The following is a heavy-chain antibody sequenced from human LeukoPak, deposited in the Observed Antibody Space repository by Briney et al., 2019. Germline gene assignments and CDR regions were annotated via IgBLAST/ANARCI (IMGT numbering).Heavy chain of an antibody. CDR1: GGSFSGYY. D-gene: IGHD3-3*01. CDR2: INPSRNT. Sequence: PSETLSLTCAVFGGSFSGYYWNWIRQPPGKGLEWIGQINPSRNTNYNPSLKRRATKSVDTSKKHFSLKLSSVTAADTAVYYCARRYDFWSGYPPPLDYWGQGTLVTVSS. V-gene: IGHV4-34*01. J-gene: IGHJ4*02. CDR3: ARRYDFWSGYPPPLDY.